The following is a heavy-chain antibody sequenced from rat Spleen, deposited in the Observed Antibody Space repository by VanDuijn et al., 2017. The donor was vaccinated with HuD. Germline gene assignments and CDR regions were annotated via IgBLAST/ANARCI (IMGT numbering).Heavy chain of an antibody. CDR3: TIHDVTTSYYLDF. CDR1: GFSLTSYN. V-gene: IGHV2-30*01. CDR2: IGTGGNT. Sequence: QVQLKESGPGLVQPSQTLSLTCTVSGFSLTSYNVHWVRQPTGKGLEWMGVIGTGGNTDYSSARKSRLSISRDTSRSQVFLKKTRLPTKDTAVYICTIHDVTTSYYLDFWGQRVMVTVSS. J-gene: IGHJ2*01. D-gene: IGHD1-1*01.